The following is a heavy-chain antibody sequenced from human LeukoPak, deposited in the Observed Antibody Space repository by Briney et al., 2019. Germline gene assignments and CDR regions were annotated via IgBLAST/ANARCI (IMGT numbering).Heavy chain of an antibody. CDR3: ATKRGYSYGQDY. CDR2: INPNSGGT. D-gene: IGHD5-18*01. V-gene: IGHV1-2*02. Sequence: ASVKVSCKASGYTFTGYYMHWVRQAPGQGLEWMGWINPNSGGTNYAQKFQGRVTMTRDTSISTAYMELSRLRSDDTAVYYCATKRGYSYGQDYWGQGTLVTVSS. CDR1: GYTFTGYY. J-gene: IGHJ4*02.